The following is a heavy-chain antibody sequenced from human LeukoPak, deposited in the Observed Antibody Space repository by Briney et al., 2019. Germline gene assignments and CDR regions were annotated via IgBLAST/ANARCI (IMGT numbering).Heavy chain of an antibody. V-gene: IGHV3-30*02. CDR3: ASRGPFDI. Sequence: GGSLRLSCAASGFTFSSYGMHWVRQAPGKGLEWVAFIQNDGSNKYYADSVKGRFTISRDNAKNSLYLQMNSLRAEDTAVYYCASRGPFDIWGQGTMVTVSS. CDR1: GFTFSSYG. CDR2: IQNDGSNK. J-gene: IGHJ3*02.